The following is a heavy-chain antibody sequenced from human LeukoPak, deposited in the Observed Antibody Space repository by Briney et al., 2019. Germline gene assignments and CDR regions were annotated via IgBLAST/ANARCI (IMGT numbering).Heavy chain of an antibody. CDR2: INPNSGGT. CDR3: ARATAGDSAGYFDY. V-gene: IGHV1-2*02. CDR1: GYTFTGYY. Sequence: ASVKVSCKASGYTFTGYYMHWVRQAPGQGLEWMGWINPNSGGTNYAQKFQGRVTMTRDTSISTAYMELSRLRSDDTAVYYCARATAGDSAGYFDYWGQGTLVTVSS. J-gene: IGHJ4*02. D-gene: IGHD5-18*01.